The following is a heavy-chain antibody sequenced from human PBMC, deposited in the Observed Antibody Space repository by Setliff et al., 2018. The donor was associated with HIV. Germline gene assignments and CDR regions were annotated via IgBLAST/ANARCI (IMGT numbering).Heavy chain of an antibody. V-gene: IGHV1-69*13. D-gene: IGHD6-13*01. CDR1: GGTFSSYA. CDR2: IIPIFGTA. J-gene: IGHJ4*02. CDR3: ARTPVVAAAGMGPDY. Sequence: SVKVSCKASGGTFSSYAISWVRQAPGQGLEWMGGIIPIFGTANYAQKFQGRVTITADESTSTAYMEQSSLRSEDTAVYYCARTPVVAAAGMGPDYWGQGTLVTVSS.